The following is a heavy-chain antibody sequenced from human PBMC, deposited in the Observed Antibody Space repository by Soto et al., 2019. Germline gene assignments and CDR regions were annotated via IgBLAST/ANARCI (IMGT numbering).Heavy chain of an antibody. V-gene: IGHV4-61*01. CDR3: ARDDYSYGYYYYGMDV. CDR2: IYYSGST. Sequence: PSETLSLTCTVSGGSVSSGSYYWSWIRHPPGKGLEWIGYIYYSGSTNYNPSLKSRVTISVDTSKNQFSLKLSSVTAADTAVYYCARDDYSYGYYYYGMDVWGQGTTVTVS. D-gene: IGHD5-18*01. J-gene: IGHJ6*02. CDR1: GGSVSSGSYY.